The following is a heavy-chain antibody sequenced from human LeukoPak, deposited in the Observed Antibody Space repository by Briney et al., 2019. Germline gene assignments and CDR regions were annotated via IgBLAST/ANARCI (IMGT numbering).Heavy chain of an antibody. Sequence: PGGSLRLSCAASGFTFSSYSMNWVRQAPGKGLEWVSSISSSSSYIYYADSVKGRFTISRDNAKNSLYLQMNSLRAEDTAVYYCARDRREPPDAFDIWGQGTMVTVSS. D-gene: IGHD1-26*01. J-gene: IGHJ3*02. CDR1: GFTFSSYS. CDR2: ISSSSSYI. CDR3: ARDRREPPDAFDI. V-gene: IGHV3-21*01.